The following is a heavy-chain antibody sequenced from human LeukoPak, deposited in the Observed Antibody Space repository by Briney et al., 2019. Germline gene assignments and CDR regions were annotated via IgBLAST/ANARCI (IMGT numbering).Heavy chain of an antibody. J-gene: IGHJ4*02. V-gene: IGHV4-61*01. CDR3: ARAGDSSGYYFTY. D-gene: IGHD3-22*01. CDR1: GGSVSSGSYY. Sequence: SETLSLTCTVSGGSVSSGSYYWSWIRQPPGKGLEWIGYIYYSGSTNYNPSLKSRVTISVDTSRNQFSLKLSSVTAADTAVYYCARAGDSSGYYFTYWGQGTLVTVPS. CDR2: IYYSGST.